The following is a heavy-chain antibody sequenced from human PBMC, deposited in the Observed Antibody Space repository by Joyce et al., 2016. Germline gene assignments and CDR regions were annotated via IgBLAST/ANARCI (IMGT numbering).Heavy chain of an antibody. CDR3: ARGGIVYDYSMDL. Sequence: EVQLVESGGGLVKPGGSLRISCAASGFTFSTSSMSWFRRGPGKGREWVSAISSDSTYIFYADSVKGRFTVSRDNAKNSLYLQMNSLRAEDTAVFFCARGGIVYDYSMDLWGQGTTVTVSS. CDR1: GFTFSTSS. CDR2: ISSDSTYI. D-gene: IGHD3-22*01. J-gene: IGHJ6*02. V-gene: IGHV3-21*02.